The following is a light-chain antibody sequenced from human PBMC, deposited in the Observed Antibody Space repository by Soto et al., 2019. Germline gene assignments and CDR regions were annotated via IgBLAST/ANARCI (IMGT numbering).Light chain of an antibody. J-gene: IGKJ2*01. Sequence: EIVLTQSPATLSSSPGERATLSCRASQSVSFYFAWYQQKPGQAPRLLIYDASYRAPGIPARFSGSGSGTYFTLTISSLQTEDFAAYYCQQRSNWPYTFGQGTKLHIK. CDR2: DAS. CDR3: QQRSNWPYT. CDR1: QSVSFY. V-gene: IGKV3-11*01.